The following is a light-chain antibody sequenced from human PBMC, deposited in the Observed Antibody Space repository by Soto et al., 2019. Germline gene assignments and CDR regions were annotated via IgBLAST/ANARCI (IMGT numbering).Light chain of an antibody. CDR2: GAS. CDR3: QQYDNWPRT. CDR1: QSVSNN. Sequence: EIVLTQSPGTLSLSPGERATLSCRASQSVSNNYLAWYQQKPGQAPRLLIYGASSRAPGIPARFSGSGSGTEFTLTISSLQSEDFAVYYCQQYDNWPRTFGQGTKVDIK. V-gene: IGKV3-15*01. J-gene: IGKJ1*01.